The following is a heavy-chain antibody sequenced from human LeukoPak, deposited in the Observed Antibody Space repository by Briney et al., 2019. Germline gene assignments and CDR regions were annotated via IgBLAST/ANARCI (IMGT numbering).Heavy chain of an antibody. CDR2: ISSSSSTI. J-gene: IGHJ4*02. V-gene: IGHV3-48*04. D-gene: IGHD3-3*01. Sequence: GGSLRLSCAASGFTFSSYSMNWVRQAPGKGLEWVSYISSSSSTIYYADSVKGRFTISRDNAKNSLYLQMNSLRAEDTAVYYCAKDPGYDFWSGYYFDYWGQGTLVTVSS. CDR1: GFTFSSYS. CDR3: AKDPGYDFWSGYYFDY.